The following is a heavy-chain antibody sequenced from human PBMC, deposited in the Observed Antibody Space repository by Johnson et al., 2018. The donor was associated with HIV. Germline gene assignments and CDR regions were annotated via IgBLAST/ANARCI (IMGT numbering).Heavy chain of an antibody. D-gene: IGHD3-16*01. CDR2: ISYDGSNK. CDR1: GFTFSSYC. J-gene: IGHJ3*02. V-gene: IGHV3-30*18. Sequence: QVQLVESGGGVVQPGRSLRLSCAASGFTFSSYCMHWVRQAPGKGLEWVAVISYDGSNKYYADSVKGRFTISRDNSKKTLYLQMNSLSAEDTAVYYCAKVSGEERLGDPFDIWGQGTMVTVSS. CDR3: AKVSGEERLGDPFDI.